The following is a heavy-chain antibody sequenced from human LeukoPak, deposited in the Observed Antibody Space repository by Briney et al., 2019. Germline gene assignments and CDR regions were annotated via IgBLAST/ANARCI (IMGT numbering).Heavy chain of an antibody. CDR2: VNPNSGNS. D-gene: IGHD3-22*01. V-gene: IGHV1-8*01. CDR1: GYTFNNYD. Sequence: ASVKVSCKASGYTFNNYDINWVRQATGQGLEWMGWVNPNSGNSGYEEKFQGRVTMTRDTYSNTAYMELSSLRSEDTAVFYCARASRQCSSDACYGLDYWGQGTLVTVSS. CDR3: ARASRQCSSDACYGLDY. J-gene: IGHJ4*02.